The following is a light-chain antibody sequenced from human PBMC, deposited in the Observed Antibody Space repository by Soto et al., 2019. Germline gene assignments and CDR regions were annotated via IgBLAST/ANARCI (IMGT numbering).Light chain of an antibody. CDR2: DVS. J-gene: IGLJ1*01. CDR3: SSYTSSSTLYV. V-gene: IGLV2-14*01. CDR1: SSDVGGYNY. Sequence: QSALTQPASVSGSPGQSITISCTGTSSDVGGYNYVSWYQQYPGKAPKLMIYDVSNRPSGISNRFSGSKSGNTASLPISGLQAEDEADYYCSSYTSSSTLYVFGTGTKLTVL.